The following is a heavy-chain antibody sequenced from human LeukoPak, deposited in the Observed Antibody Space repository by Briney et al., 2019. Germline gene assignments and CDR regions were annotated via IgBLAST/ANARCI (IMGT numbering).Heavy chain of an antibody. CDR3: AADRGSGSYRWPFDY. D-gene: IGHD1-26*01. V-gene: IGHV4-39*07. CDR1: GGSISSYY. CDR2: IYYSGST. Sequence: SETLSLTCTVSGGSISSYYWGWIRQPPGKGLEWIGSIYYSGSTYYNPSLKSRVTISVDTSKNQFSLKLSSVTAADTAVYYCAADRGSGSYRWPFDYWGQGTLVTVSS. J-gene: IGHJ4*02.